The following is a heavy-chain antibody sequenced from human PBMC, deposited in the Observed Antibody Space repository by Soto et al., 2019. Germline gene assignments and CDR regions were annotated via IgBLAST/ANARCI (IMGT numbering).Heavy chain of an antibody. CDR3: VCFDCARTAVVTAMEANGY. Sequence: GGSLRLSCAASGFTFSSYWMHWVRQGPGKGLVWVSRVKSDESITSYADSVKGRFTISRDNAKNTLYLQMSSLRVEDTALYYFVCFDCARTAVVTAMEANGYWGQGTLVGHSS. V-gene: IGHV3-74*01. CDR1: GFTFSSYW. D-gene: IGHD2-21*02. CDR2: VKSDESIT. J-gene: IGHJ4*02.